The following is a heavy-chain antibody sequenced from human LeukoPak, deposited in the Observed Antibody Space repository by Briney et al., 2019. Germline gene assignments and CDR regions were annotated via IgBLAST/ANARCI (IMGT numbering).Heavy chain of an antibody. Sequence: GGSLRLSCAVSGFTFSDHYMTWVRQAPGKGLEYISYLSNRGSDIFYADSVKGRFSISRDNAKNSLYLQMNSLRVEDTAMYYCARGHWGLDYWGQGTLVTVSS. CDR2: LSNRGSDI. D-gene: IGHD7-27*01. J-gene: IGHJ4*02. CDR1: GFTFSDHY. V-gene: IGHV3-11*01. CDR3: ARGHWGLDY.